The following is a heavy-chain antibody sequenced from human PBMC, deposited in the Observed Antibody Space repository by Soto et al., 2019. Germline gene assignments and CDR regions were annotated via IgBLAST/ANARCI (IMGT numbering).Heavy chain of an antibody. CDR1: GDSISSPKW. D-gene: IGHD6-19*01. V-gene: IGHV4-4*02. CDR3: AYSPGWYRHDL. CDR2: MLHSGTT. Sequence: QVQLQESGPGLVKPSGTLSLTCAVSGDSISSPKWWTWVRQPPGKGLEWIGDMLHSGTTNYNPSLKSRVSISVDKSKNQFSLTLYSVCAADTAVYYCAYSPGWYRHDLWGPGTLVIVSS. J-gene: IGHJ3*01.